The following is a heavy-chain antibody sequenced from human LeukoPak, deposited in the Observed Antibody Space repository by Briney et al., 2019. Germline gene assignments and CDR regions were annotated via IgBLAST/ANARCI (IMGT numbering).Heavy chain of an antibody. Sequence: SETLSLTCTVSGGSISSYYWSWIRQPPGKGLEWIGYIYYSGSTNYNPSLKSRVTVSVDTSKNQFSLKLSSVTAADTAVYYCARENTYSSSSPFDYWGQGTLVTVSS. CDR2: IYYSGST. V-gene: IGHV4-59*01. J-gene: IGHJ4*02. CDR1: GGSISSYY. D-gene: IGHD6-6*01. CDR3: ARENTYSSSSPFDY.